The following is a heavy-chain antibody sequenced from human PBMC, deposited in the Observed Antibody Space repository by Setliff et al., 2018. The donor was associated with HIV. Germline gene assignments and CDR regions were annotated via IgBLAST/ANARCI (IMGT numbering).Heavy chain of an antibody. D-gene: IGHD3-16*02. Sequence: KSSETLSLTCAVYGASLSGYYWSWIRQPPGKGLEWIGEINHRGGTNYNPSLKSRVTISVDTSKNQFSLKVTSVTAADTAVYYCARGSDYIWGNYRFPFDYWGQGTLVTVSS. J-gene: IGHJ4*02. CDR2: INHRGGT. CDR1: GASLSGYY. CDR3: ARGSDYIWGNYRFPFDY. V-gene: IGHV4-34*01.